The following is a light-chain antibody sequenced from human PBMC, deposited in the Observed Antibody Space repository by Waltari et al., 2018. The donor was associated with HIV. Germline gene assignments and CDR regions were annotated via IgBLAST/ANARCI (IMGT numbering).Light chain of an antibody. J-gene: IGLJ2*01. Sequence: QSALTQPPSASGSPGQSVTISCPGTTSDVVRYDYVSWYQQHPGKAPKLLIFEVNKRPSGVPDRFSGSKSGNTASLTVSGLQAEDEAEYSCSSYAGINPVVFGGGTKLTVL. V-gene: IGLV2-8*01. CDR2: EVN. CDR3: SSYAGINPVV. CDR1: TSDVVRYDY.